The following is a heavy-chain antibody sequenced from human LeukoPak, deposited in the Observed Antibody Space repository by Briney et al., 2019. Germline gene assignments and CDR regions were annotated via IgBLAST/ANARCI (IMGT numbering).Heavy chain of an antibody. CDR3: AKEIYGDSTGGRFQH. CDR1: GFSVSSNY. CDR2: IYSGGTT. D-gene: IGHD4-17*01. J-gene: IGHJ1*01. V-gene: IGHV3-53*01. Sequence: QPGGSLRLSCAASGFSVSSNYVSWVRQAPGKGLEWVSVIYSGGTTYYADSIKGRFTISRDNSKNTLYLQMNSLRAEDTAVYYCAKEIYGDSTGGRFQHWGQGTLVTVSS.